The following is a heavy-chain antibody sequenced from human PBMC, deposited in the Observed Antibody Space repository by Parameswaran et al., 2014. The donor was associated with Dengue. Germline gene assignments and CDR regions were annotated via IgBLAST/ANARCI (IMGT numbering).Heavy chain of an antibody. J-gene: IGHJ3*02. CDR2: ISWNSGSI. V-gene: IGHV3-9*01. D-gene: IGHD3-10*01. CDR3: AKDTMVRGVIIGIFGFDI. Sequence: WIRQPPGKGLEWVSGISWNSGSIGYADSVKGRFTISRDNAKNSLYLQMNSLRAEDTALYYCAKDTMVRGVIIGIFGFDIWGQGTMVTVSS.